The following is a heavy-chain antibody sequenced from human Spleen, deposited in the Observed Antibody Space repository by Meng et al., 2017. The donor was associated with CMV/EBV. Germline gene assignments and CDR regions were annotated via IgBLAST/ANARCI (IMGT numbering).Heavy chain of an antibody. CDR2: IYYSGTT. J-gene: IGHJ4*02. Sequence: GGSLSSGGYFWSWIRQHPGKGLEWIGYIYYSGTTYYNPSLVSRLTISLDTSKNQSSLKLSSVTAADTAVYYCARGATWTGYHFDYWGQGTLVTVSS. CDR3: ARGATWTGYHFDY. CDR1: GGSLSSGGYF. D-gene: IGHD3/OR15-3a*01. V-gene: IGHV4-31*02.